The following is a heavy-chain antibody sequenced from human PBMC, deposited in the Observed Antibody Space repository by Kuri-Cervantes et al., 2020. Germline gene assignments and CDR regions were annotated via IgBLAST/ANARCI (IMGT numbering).Heavy chain of an antibody. CDR1: GYTFTSYG. V-gene: IGHV1-18*01. D-gene: IGHD3-10*01. CDR3: ARSPGRMTLSGVLNGYMDV. J-gene: IGHJ6*03. Sequence: ASVKVSCKASGYTFTSYGISWVRQAPGQGLEWMGWISRDNGDTNYAHQFQGRVTMTTDTSTGAAYMELRSLRPDDTAVYYCARSPGRMTLSGVLNGYMDVWGKGTTVTVSS. CDR2: ISRDNGDT.